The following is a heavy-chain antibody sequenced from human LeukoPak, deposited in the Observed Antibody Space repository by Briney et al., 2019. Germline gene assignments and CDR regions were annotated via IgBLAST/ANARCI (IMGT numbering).Heavy chain of an antibody. J-gene: IGHJ4*02. CDR2: INHSGST. CDR1: GGSFSGYY. D-gene: IGHD2-2*01. Sequence: SETLPLTCAVYGGSFSGYYWSWIRQPPGKGLEWIGEINHSGSTNYNPSLKSRVTISVDTSKNQFSLKLSSVTAADTAVYYCARATNDCSSTSCSLYYFDYWGQETLVTVSS. CDR3: ARATNDCSSTSCSLYYFDY. V-gene: IGHV4-34*01.